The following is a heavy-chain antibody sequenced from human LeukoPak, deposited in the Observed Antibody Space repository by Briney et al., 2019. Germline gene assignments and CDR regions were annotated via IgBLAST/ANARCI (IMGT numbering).Heavy chain of an antibody. CDR3: AAGPWELDF. CDR1: GVSINTYY. CDR2: IYNGGNT. Sequence: PEILSLTCTVSGVSINTYYASWIRQAPGKGLEFIGFIYNGGNTNYNPSLKSRATISVDTSNNQFSLRLTSVTAADTAMYYCAAGPWELDFWGQGTLVTVSS. J-gene: IGHJ4*02. D-gene: IGHD1-26*01. V-gene: IGHV4-4*09.